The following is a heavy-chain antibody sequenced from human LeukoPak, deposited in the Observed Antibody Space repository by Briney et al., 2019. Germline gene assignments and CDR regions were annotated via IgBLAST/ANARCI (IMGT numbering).Heavy chain of an antibody. Sequence: ASVKVSCKASGGTFISYAISWVRQAPGQGLEWMGRIIPIFGTANYAQKFQGRVTITTDTSTSTAYMELRSLRSDDTAVYYCARSKPTSYYYYYMDVWGKGTTVTVSS. D-gene: IGHD1-26*01. CDR3: ARSKPTSYYYYYMDV. CDR2: IIPIFGTA. V-gene: IGHV1-69*05. J-gene: IGHJ6*03. CDR1: GGTFISYA.